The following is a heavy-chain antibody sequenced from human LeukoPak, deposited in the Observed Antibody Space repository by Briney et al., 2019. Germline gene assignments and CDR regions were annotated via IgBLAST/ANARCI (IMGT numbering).Heavy chain of an antibody. J-gene: IGHJ4*01. CDR1: GFTLSDYY. V-gene: IGHV3-72*01. CDR2: SRNKPNGYTT. Sequence: PGGSLRLSCAASGFTLSDYYIDWVRQAPGKGLEWVGRSRNKPNGYTTEYAASVEGRFSISRDELDNTVSLQITSLETEDTAVYYCTRIQSGYRYAYDYWGHGTLVTVSS. CDR3: TRIQSGYRYAYDY. D-gene: IGHD3-16*01.